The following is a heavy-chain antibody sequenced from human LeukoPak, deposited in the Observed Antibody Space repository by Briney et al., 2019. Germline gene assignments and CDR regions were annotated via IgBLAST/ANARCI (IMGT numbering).Heavy chain of an antibody. D-gene: IGHD1-14*01. Sequence: PGGSLRLSCAASGFTFSSYSMNWVRQAPGKGLEWVSSISSSSSYIYYADSVKGRFTISRDNAKNSLYLQMNSLRAEDTAVYYCARDATKYKGAFDIWGQGTMVTVSS. V-gene: IGHV3-21*01. CDR3: ARDATKYKGAFDI. CDR1: GFTFSSYS. CDR2: ISSSSSYI. J-gene: IGHJ3*02.